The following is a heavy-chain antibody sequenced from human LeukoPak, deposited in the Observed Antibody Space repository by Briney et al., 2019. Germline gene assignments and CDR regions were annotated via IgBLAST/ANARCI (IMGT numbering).Heavy chain of an antibody. CDR1: GFTFSSYS. V-gene: IGHV3-21*01. CDR2: ISSSSSYI. D-gene: IGHD3-22*01. J-gene: IGHJ4*02. Sequence: GGSLRLSCAASGFTFSSYSMNWVRQAPGKGLEWVSSISSSSSYIYYADSVKGRFTISRDNAKDSLYLQMNSLRAEDTAVYYCAGSLWYDSSGYYYGIFDYWGQGTLVTVSS. CDR3: AGSLWYDSSGYYYGIFDY.